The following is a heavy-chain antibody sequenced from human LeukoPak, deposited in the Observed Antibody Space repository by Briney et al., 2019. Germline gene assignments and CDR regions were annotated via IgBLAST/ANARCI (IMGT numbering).Heavy chain of an antibody. J-gene: IGHJ4*02. Sequence: SETLSLTCAVSGGSISSNSNYWAWIRQPPGRGLGWIGSISYGGSTYYSPSLESRVTISVDTYKNQFSLNLSSVTAADTAVYYCARQALWFFDHWGQGTLVTVSS. V-gene: IGHV4-39*01. D-gene: IGHD2-21*01. CDR2: ISYGGST. CDR1: GGSISSNSNY. CDR3: ARQALWFFDH.